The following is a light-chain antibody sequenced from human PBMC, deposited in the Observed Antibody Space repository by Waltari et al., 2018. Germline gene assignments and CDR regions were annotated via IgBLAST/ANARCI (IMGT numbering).Light chain of an antibody. CDR2: WAS. V-gene: IGKV4-1*01. J-gene: IGKJ2*01. CDR3: QQYYNTPYT. CDR1: QSVLYSSNNKNY. Sequence: DIVMTQSPDSLAVSLGARATINCKSSQSVLYSSNNKNYLAWYQQKPGQPPKLLIYWASTRESGVPDRVSGSGSGTDFTLTISSLQAEDVAVYYCQQYYNTPYTFGQGTKLEIK.